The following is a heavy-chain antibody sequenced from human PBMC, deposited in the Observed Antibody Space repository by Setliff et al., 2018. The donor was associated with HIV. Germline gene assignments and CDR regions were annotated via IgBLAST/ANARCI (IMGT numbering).Heavy chain of an antibody. CDR2: INHSGST. CDR1: GESFNTYF. V-gene: IGHV4-34*01. D-gene: IGHD4-17*01. Sequence: SETLSLTCAVYGESFNTYFWSWIRQPPGKGLEWIGQINHSGSTNYNPSLKSRVTISVDTSKNQFSLKLSSVTAADTAVYYCARVRVTTRAPTWFDPWGQGTLVTV. CDR3: ARVRVTTRAPTWFDP. J-gene: IGHJ5*02.